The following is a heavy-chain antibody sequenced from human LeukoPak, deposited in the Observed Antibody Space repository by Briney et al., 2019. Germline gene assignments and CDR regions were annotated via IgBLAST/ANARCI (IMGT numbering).Heavy chain of an antibody. D-gene: IGHD5-18*01. CDR3: AQISFYSWHYFFDY. Sequence: PGGSLRLSCAASGFTFSDYAMSWVRQAPGKGLEWVSAISGGGGSTYYAESVKGRVTISRDNAKNSLYLQMNSLRAEDAVVYCCAQISFYSWHYFFDYWGQGTLVTASS. CDR1: GFTFSDYA. J-gene: IGHJ4*02. CDR2: ISGGGGST. V-gene: IGHV3-23*01.